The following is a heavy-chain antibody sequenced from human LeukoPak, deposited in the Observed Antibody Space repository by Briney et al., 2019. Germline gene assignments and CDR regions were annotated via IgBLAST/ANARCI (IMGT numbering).Heavy chain of an antibody. J-gene: IGHJ5*02. CDR2: IYYSGST. V-gene: IGHV4-39*07. Sequence: SETLSLTCTVSGGSISSSSYYWGWIRRPPGKGLEWIGSIYYSGSTYYNPSLKSRVTISVDTSKNQFSLKLSSVTAADTAVYYCARETITMVRGGWNLAPNWFDPWGQGTLVTVSS. CDR3: ARETITMVRGGWNLAPNWFDP. CDR1: GGSISSSSYY. D-gene: IGHD3-10*01.